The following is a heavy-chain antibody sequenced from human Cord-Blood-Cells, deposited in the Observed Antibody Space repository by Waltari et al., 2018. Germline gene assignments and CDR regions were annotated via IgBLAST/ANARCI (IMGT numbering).Heavy chain of an antibody. CDR2: IYHSGSN. V-gene: IGHV4-38-2*01. Sequence: QVQLQESGPGLVKPSETLSLTCAVSGYSISSGYYWGWIRQPPGKGREWIGSIYHSGSNYYNPSLKSRVTISVDTAKNQFSLKLSSVTAADTAVYYCARVTSDTAIVSDYWGQGTRVTVSS. J-gene: IGHJ4*02. CDR1: GYSISSGYY. D-gene: IGHD5-18*01. CDR3: ARVTSDTAIVSDY.